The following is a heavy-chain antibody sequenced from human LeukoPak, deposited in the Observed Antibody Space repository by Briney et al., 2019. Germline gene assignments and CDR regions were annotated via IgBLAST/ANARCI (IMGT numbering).Heavy chain of an antibody. CDR2: IKQDGSSK. CDR3: ARDGYYDSSGYYGDDAFDI. V-gene: IGHV3-7*01. J-gene: IGHJ3*02. D-gene: IGHD3-22*01. CDR1: GFTFCSSS. Sequence: GGSLRLSCAASGFTFCSSSMSWVRHAPGSGLHWVANIKQDGSSKYYRDSVKGRLTISRDNAKNSLSLQMTTLRAEDTAVYYCARDGYYDSSGYYGDDAFDIWGQGTMVTVSS.